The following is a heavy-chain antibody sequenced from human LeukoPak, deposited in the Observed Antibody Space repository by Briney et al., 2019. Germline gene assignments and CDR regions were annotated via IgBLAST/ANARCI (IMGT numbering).Heavy chain of an antibody. Sequence: PSETLSLTCTVSGGSISIYYWSWIRQPPGKGLEWIGYIYYSGSTNYNPSLKSRVTISVDTSKNQFSLKLSSVTAADTAVYYCARGIAEAYNYFDPWGQGTLVTVSS. CDR1: GGSISIYY. D-gene: IGHD6-19*01. CDR3: ARGIAEAYNYFDP. V-gene: IGHV4-59*01. J-gene: IGHJ5*02. CDR2: IYYSGST.